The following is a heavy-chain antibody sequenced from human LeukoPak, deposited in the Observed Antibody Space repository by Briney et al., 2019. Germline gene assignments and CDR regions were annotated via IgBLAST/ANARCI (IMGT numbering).Heavy chain of an antibody. Sequence: SETLSLTCTVSGGSISSSNYYWGWIRQPPGKGLEWIGTIYYSGSTYYNPSLRTRVTISVDTSKKQFSLKLSSVTAADTAVYYCARHLFGSGYYPDYWGQGTLVTVSS. CDR1: GGSISSSNYY. V-gene: IGHV4-39*01. CDR2: IYYSGST. J-gene: IGHJ4*02. D-gene: IGHD3-22*01. CDR3: ARHLFGSGYYPDY.